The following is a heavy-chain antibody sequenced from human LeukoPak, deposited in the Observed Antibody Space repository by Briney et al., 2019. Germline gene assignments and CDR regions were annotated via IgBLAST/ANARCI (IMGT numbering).Heavy chain of an antibody. CDR2: IKQDGGEK. V-gene: IGHV3-7*05. D-gene: IGHD3-10*01. J-gene: IGHJ4*02. CDR3: AKDMWRFGELDYDY. Sequence: GGSLRLSCVVSGFTFSSNWMSWVRQAPGKGLEWVADIKQDGGEKWLVDSVKGRFTISRDNSKNSLYLQMNSLRTEDTALYYCAKDMWRFGELDYDYWGQGTLVTVSS. CDR1: GFTFSSNW.